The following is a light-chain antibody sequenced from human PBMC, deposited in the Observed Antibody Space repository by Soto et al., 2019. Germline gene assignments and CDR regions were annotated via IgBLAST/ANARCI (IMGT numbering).Light chain of an antibody. CDR1: SSDIGGYNY. J-gene: IGLJ1*01. V-gene: IGLV2-11*01. CDR3: CSYAGSYYV. Sequence: QSVLTQPRSMSGSPGQSVTISCPGSSSDIGGYNYVSWYQQHPDKAPKVMIYDVTKRPSGVPDRFSGSKSGTTASLTISGLQAEDEADYYCCSYAGSYYVFVTGTKVTVL. CDR2: DVT.